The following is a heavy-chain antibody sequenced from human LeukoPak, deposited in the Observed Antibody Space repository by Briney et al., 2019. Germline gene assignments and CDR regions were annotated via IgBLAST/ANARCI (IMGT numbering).Heavy chain of an antibody. CDR3: AHSKRGGGYYINAFAV. V-gene: IGHV4-59*01. Sequence: PSETLSLTCTVSGASTSAYYWSWIRQPPGKGLEWIGYSYSGGNANYNPSLKSRVTISIDTSENQFSQRLTSVTAADTAVYFCAHSKRGGGYYINAFAVWGQGALVTISS. CDR2: SYSGGNA. J-gene: IGHJ3*01. D-gene: IGHD1-26*01. CDR1: GASTSAYY.